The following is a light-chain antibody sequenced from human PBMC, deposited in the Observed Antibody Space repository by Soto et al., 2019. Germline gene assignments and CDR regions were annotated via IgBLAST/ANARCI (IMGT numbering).Light chain of an antibody. CDR1: QSVGGY. CDR2: DAS. CDR3: QQRSNWPIT. Sequence: EIVLTQSPPTLSLSQWDMASLSCRASQSVGGYLAWYQQRRGQAPRVLIYDASNRATGIPVRFGGRGSGTVFTLAISSLEPEDFEVYYCQQRSNWPITFGQGTRLEIK. V-gene: IGKV3-11*01. J-gene: IGKJ5*01.